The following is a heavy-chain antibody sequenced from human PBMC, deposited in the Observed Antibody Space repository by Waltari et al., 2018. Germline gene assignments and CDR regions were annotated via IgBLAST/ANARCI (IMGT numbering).Heavy chain of an antibody. CDR3: ARTYYYDSRDFDY. CDR1: GYTFANYG. Sequence: SGYTFANYGISWVRQAPGQGLEWLGWTNAYNGLTKYAQTVQDRATMTTDASASTAYMELRSLRSDDTAMYYCARTYYYDSRDFDYWGQDPWSPSPQ. D-gene: IGHD3-22*01. CDR2: TNAYNGLT. J-gene: IGHJ4*01. V-gene: IGHV1-18*04.